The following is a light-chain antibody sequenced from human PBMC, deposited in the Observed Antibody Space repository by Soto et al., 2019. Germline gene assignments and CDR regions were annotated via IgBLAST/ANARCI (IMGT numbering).Light chain of an antibody. Sequence: DLQMTQSPSTLSAFVGDRVTITCRASQSINSWLAWYQQKPGKAPNLLIYKASNLESGAPSRFSGSGSGTEFTLTISSLQPDDFATYYCQQYHSSPVTFGGGTKVEIK. CDR1: QSINSW. J-gene: IGKJ4*01. CDR2: KAS. V-gene: IGKV1-5*03. CDR3: QQYHSSPVT.